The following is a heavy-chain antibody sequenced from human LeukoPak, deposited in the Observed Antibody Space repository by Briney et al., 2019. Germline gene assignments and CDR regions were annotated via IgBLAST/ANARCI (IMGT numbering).Heavy chain of an antibody. CDR1: GGSISSSSYY. CDR2: IYYSGST. Sequence: SETLSLTCTVSGGSISSSSYYWGWIRHPPGKGLEWIGSIYYSGSTYYNPSLKSRVTISVDTSKNQFSLKLSSVTAADTAVYYCAEDPVAGTFRPYYGMDVWGQGTTVTVSS. D-gene: IGHD6-19*01. V-gene: IGHV4-39*01. CDR3: AEDPVAGTFRPYYGMDV. J-gene: IGHJ6*02.